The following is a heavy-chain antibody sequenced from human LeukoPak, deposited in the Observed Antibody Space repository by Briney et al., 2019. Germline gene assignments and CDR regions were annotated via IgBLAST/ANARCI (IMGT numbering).Heavy chain of an antibody. CDR2: ISYDGSNK. CDR3: ARAPLGYSGYDYYFDY. Sequence: GGSLRLSCAASGFTFSSYAMHWVRQAPGKGLEWVAVISYDGSNKYYADSVKGRFTISRDNSKNTLYLQMNSLRAEDTAVYYCARAPLGYSGYDYYFDYWGQGTLVTVSS. J-gene: IGHJ4*02. D-gene: IGHD5-12*01. V-gene: IGHV3-30*04. CDR1: GFTFSSYA.